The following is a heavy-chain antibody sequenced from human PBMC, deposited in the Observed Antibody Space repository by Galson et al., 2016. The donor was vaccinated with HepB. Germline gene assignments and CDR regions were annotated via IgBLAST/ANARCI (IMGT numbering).Heavy chain of an antibody. V-gene: IGHV3-33*08. CDR3: ARGVVGGGNSGVDY. Sequence: SLRLSCAASGFSFSTFGMHWVRQAPGEGPEWVAVIWPEGNYKYYGDSVKGRFTLSRDNSKDILYLQMNSLRGEDTAVYYCARGVVGGGNSGVDYWGQGTLVTVSS. J-gene: IGHJ4*02. CDR1: GFSFSTFG. CDR2: IWPEGNYK. D-gene: IGHD4-23*01.